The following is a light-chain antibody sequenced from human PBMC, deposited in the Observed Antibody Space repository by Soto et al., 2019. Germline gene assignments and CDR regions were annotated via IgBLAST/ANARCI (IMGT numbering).Light chain of an antibody. V-gene: IGKV3D-20*02. Sequence: EFVLTQSPGTLSLSPGERATLSCRASQTVRNNYLAWYQQKPGQAPRLLIYGASTRATGIPARFSGSGSGTDFTLTISGLQSEDYAVYYCQHRSNWPLTFGGETKADSK. CDR3: QHRSNWPLT. J-gene: IGKJ4*01. CDR2: GAS. CDR1: QTVRNNY.